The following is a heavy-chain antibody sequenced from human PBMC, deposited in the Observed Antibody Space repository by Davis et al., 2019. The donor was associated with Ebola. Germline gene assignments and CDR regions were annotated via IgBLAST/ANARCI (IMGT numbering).Heavy chain of an antibody. CDR2: ISGYNGKT. CDR3: ARADPGDPEDY. CDR1: GGTFSNYG. V-gene: IGHV1-18*01. J-gene: IGHJ4*02. Sequence: ASVKVSCKASGGTFSNYGITWVRQAPGQGLEWMGWISGYNGKTDYAQIVQGRVSMTVDTSTSTAYMELRSLRSDDTALYFCARADPGDPEDYWGQGTVVTVSS.